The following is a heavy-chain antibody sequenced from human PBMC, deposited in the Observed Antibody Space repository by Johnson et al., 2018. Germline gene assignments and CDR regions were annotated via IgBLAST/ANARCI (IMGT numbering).Heavy chain of an antibody. Sequence: VQLVESGGGLVQXGTSXRLXCAASGFTFDDYAMHWVRQVPGKGLEWVSGINWNSRDKAYADSVKGRFPISRDNATSSLYLEMNSLRPEDTALYYCAKDSLVHIVVTTSYNYFDPWGQGTLVTVAS. J-gene: IGHJ5*02. CDR2: INWNSRDK. D-gene: IGHD2-21*01. CDR3: AKDSLVHIVVTTSYNYFDP. V-gene: IGHV3-9*01. CDR1: GFTFDDYA.